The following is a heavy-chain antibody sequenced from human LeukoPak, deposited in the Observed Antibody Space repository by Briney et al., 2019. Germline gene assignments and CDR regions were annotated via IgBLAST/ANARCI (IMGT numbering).Heavy chain of an antibody. CDR1: GDSFSSNTAA. Sequence: SQTLSLTCAISGDSFSSNTAAWNWLRQSPSRGLEWLGRTYYSSKWYNESAVSVKSLISINPDTSKNQFSVQLNSVTPEDTAVYYCAREKLGTCAFDLWGQGTMVTVSS. CDR2: TYYSSKWYN. D-gene: IGHD7-27*01. V-gene: IGHV6-1*01. J-gene: IGHJ3*01. CDR3: AREKLGTCAFDL.